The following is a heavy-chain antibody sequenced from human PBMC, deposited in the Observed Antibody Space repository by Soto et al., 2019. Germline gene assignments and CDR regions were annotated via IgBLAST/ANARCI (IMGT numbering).Heavy chain of an antibody. CDR2: ISWNSGYR. CDR1: GFTFDDYA. CDR3: AKVIGRFPDTPDPDY. Sequence: EVQLVESGGGLEQPGRSLRLSCAASGFTFDDYAMHWVRQAPGKGLEWVSGISWNSGYRRYADSVKGRFTISRDNAKNSLYLQMNGLRAEDTALYYCAKVIGRFPDTPDPDYWGQGTLVTVSS. J-gene: IGHJ4*02. V-gene: IGHV3-9*01. D-gene: IGHD3-16*01.